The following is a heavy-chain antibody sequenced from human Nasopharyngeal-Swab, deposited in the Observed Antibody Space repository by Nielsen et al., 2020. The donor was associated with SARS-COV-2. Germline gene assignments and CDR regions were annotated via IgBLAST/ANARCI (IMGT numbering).Heavy chain of an antibody. V-gene: IGHV3-48*03. Sequence: GESLKISCAASGFTFSSYEMNWVRQAPGKGLEWVSYISSSGSTIYYADSVKGRFTISRDNAKNSLYLQMNSLRAEDTAVYYCARGYQWIQLWLYFDYWGQGTLVTVSS. CDR2: ISSSGSTI. CDR1: GFTFSSYE. D-gene: IGHD5-18*01. J-gene: IGHJ4*02. CDR3: ARGYQWIQLWLYFDY.